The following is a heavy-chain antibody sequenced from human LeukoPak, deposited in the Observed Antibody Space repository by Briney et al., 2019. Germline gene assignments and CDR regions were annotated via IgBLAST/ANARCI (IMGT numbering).Heavy chain of an antibody. J-gene: IGHJ5*02. CDR3: ATDLRYDMRNWFDP. V-gene: IGHV1-2*02. CDR2: INPNSGGT. CDR1: GYTFTGYY. Sequence: ASVKVSCKASGYTFTGYYMHWVRQAPGQGLEWMGWINPNSGGTNYAQKFQGRVTMTRDTSISTAYMELSRLRSEDTAVYYCATDLRYDMRNWFDPWGQGTLVTVSS. D-gene: IGHD3-9*01.